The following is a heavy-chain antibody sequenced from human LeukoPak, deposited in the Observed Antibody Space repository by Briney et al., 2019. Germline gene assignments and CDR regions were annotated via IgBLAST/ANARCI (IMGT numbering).Heavy chain of an antibody. V-gene: IGHV1-8*03. J-gene: IGHJ4*02. CDR1: GYTFTSYD. Sequence: GASMKVSCKASGYTFTSYDINWVRQATGQGLEWMEWMNPNSGNTGYAQKFQGRVTITRNTSISTAYMELSSLRSEDTVVYYCARVLVWRGYSGYDADFDYWGQGTLVTVSS. D-gene: IGHD5-12*01. CDR3: ARVLVWRGYSGYDADFDY. CDR2: MNPNSGNT.